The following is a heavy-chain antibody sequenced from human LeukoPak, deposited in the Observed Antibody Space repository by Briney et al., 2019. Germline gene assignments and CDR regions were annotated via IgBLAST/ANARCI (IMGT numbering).Heavy chain of an antibody. J-gene: IGHJ6*02. CDR2: ISGSGGST. V-gene: IGHV3-23*01. Sequence: PGGSLRLSCAASGFTFSSYAMSWVRQAPGKGLEWVSAISGSGGSTYYADSVKGRFTISRDNAKNSLYLQMNSLRAEDTAVYYCARVSNYYYGLDVWGQGTTVTVSS. CDR1: GFTFSSYA. CDR3: ARVSNYYYGLDV.